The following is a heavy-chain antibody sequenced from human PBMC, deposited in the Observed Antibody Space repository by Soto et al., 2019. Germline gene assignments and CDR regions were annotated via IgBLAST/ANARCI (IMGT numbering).Heavy chain of an antibody. J-gene: IGHJ4*02. D-gene: IGHD6-19*01. CDR1: GGSISSGGYY. CDR3: ARDGSSGWYYFDY. Sequence: QVQLQESGPGLVKPSQTLSLTCTVSGGSISSGGYYWSWIRQHPGKGLEWIGYIYYSGSTYYNPSLKSRVTISVDTSKNQFSLELSSVTAADTAVYYCARDGSSGWYYFDYWGQGTLVTVSS. V-gene: IGHV4-31*03. CDR2: IYYSGST.